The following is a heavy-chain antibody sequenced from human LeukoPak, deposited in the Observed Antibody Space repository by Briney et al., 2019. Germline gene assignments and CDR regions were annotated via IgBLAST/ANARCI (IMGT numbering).Heavy chain of an antibody. CDR1: GGSFSGYY. Sequence: SETLSLTCAVYGGSFSGYYWSWIRQPPGKGLEWIGYIYHSGSTYYNPSLKSRVTISVDRSKNQFSLKLSSVTAADTAVYYCARRFLDSYFDYWGQGTLVTVSS. CDR2: IYHSGST. CDR3: ARRFLDSYFDY. D-gene: IGHD3/OR15-3a*01. J-gene: IGHJ4*02. V-gene: IGHV4-34*01.